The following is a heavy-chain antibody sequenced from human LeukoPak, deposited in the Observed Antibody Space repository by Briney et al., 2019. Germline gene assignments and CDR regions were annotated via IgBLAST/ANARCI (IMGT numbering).Heavy chain of an antibody. CDR1: GGSISNYY. D-gene: IGHD3-10*01. V-gene: IGHV4-4*07. CDR3: ARTSARGAQFDY. Sequence: SETLSLTCPVSGGSISNYYWSWIRQPAGTGLEWIGRIYASGSTNYNPSLKSRVTMSVDTSNNQFSLNLSSVTAADTAVYYCARTSARGAQFDYWGQGTLVTVSS. J-gene: IGHJ4*02. CDR2: IYASGST.